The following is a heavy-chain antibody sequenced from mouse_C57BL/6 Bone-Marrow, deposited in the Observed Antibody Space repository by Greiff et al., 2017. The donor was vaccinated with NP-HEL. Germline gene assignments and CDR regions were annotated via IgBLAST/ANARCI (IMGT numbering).Heavy chain of an antibody. CDR1: GYTFTDYY. V-gene: IGHV1-26*01. Sequence: VQLQQSGPELVKPGASVKISCKASGYTFTDYYMNWVKQSHGKSLEWIGDINPNNGGTSYNQKFKGKATLTVDKSSSTAYMELRSLTSEDSAVYYCSADSSGYWFAYWGQGTLVTVSA. D-gene: IGHD3-2*02. CDR2: INPNNGGT. CDR3: SADSSGYWFAY. J-gene: IGHJ3*01.